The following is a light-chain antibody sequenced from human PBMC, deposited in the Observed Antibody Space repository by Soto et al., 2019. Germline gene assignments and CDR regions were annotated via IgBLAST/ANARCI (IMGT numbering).Light chain of an antibody. CDR3: QQRSNWPRT. CDR2: GAS. J-gene: IGKJ1*01. Sequence: EIVVQQSPGTLSLPPGERATLSCRASQSVSSNLAWYQQKPGQAPRLLIYGASNRATGIPARFSGSGSGTDFTLTISSLEPEDFAVYYCQQRSNWPRTFGQGTKVDI. V-gene: IGKV3-11*01. CDR1: QSVSSN.